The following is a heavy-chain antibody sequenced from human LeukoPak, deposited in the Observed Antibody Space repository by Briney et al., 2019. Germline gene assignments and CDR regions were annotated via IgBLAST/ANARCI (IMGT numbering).Heavy chain of an antibody. CDR3: ARLRMAAAGTNWFDP. CDR1: GYSFTSYW. V-gene: IGHV5-51*01. D-gene: IGHD6-13*01. Sequence: GESLKISCKGSGYSFTSYWIGWVRQMPGKGLEWMGIIYPGDSDTRYSPSFQGQVTISADKSISTAYLQWSSLKAPDTAMYYCARLRMAAAGTNWFDPWGQGTLVTVSS. CDR2: IYPGDSDT. J-gene: IGHJ5*02.